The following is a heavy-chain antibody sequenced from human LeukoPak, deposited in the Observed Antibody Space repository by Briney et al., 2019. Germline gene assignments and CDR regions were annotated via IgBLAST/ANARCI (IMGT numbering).Heavy chain of an antibody. CDR1: GGAFSSYA. CDR2: TIPIFRTT. Sequence: ASVKVSCKASGGAFSSYAFTWVRQAPGQGLEWMGGTIPIFRTTNYAQTFQDRVTITTDESTSTAYMELSSLRSEDTAVYYCARSRDGYNYGTTNYFDYWGQGTLVTVSS. D-gene: IGHD5-24*01. V-gene: IGHV1-69*05. J-gene: IGHJ4*02. CDR3: ARSRDGYNYGTTNYFDY.